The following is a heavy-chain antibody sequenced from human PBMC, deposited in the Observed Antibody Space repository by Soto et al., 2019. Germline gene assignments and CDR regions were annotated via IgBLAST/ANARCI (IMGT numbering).Heavy chain of an antibody. CDR2: ISYDGSNK. Sequence: QVQLVESGGGVVQSGRSLRLSCAASGFTFSSYAMHWVRQAPGKGLEWVAVISYDGSNKYYADSVKGRVTITRDNSKNTLYLKMNSLRAEDTAVYYCARGGSYLDACDIWGQGTMVTVSS. CDR1: GFTFSSYA. D-gene: IGHD1-26*01. J-gene: IGHJ3*02. V-gene: IGHV3-30-3*01. CDR3: ARGGSYLDACDI.